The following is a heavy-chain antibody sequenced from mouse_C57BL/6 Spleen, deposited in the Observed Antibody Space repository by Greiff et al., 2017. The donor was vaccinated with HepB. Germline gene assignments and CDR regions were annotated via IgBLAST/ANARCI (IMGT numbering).Heavy chain of an antibody. CDR2: IHPNSGST. J-gene: IGHJ2*01. CDR1: GYTFTSYW. CDR3: AIYYGYEGDFDY. Sequence: VQLQQPGAELVKPGASVKLSCKASGYTFTSYWMHWVKQRPGQGLEWLGMIHPNSGSTNYNEKFKSKATLTVDKSSSTAYMQLSSLTSEDSAVYYCAIYYGYEGDFDYWGQGTTLTVSS. D-gene: IGHD2-2*01. V-gene: IGHV1-64*01.